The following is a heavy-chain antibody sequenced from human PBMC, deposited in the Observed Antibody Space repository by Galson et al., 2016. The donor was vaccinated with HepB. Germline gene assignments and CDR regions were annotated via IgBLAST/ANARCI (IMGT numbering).Heavy chain of an antibody. CDR2: ISGGGGNT. CDR1: GFTFSSYA. D-gene: IGHD3-9*01. CDR3: AKDRSPYYDIVTGYFPDNDAFDI. Sequence: LRLSCAASGFTFSSYAMSWVRQAPGKGLEWVSTISGGGGNTDYADSVKGRFTISRDNSKNTLYLQMNSLRAEDTAVYYCAKDRSPYYDIVTGYFPDNDAFDIWGQGTMVTVSS. J-gene: IGHJ3*02. V-gene: IGHV3-23*01.